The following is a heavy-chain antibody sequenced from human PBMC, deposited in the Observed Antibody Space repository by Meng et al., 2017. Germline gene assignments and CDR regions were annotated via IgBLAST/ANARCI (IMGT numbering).Heavy chain of an antibody. J-gene: IGHJ4*02. CDR2: INTNTGNP. CDR3: ARPRGLLRYFDWLETFTFDY. CDR1: GYTFTSYA. Sequence: ASVKVSCKASGYTFTSYAMHWVRQAPGQGLEGMGWINTNTGNPTYAQGFTGRFVFALDTSVSTAYLQISSLKAEDTAVYYCARPRGLLRYFDWLETFTFDYWGQGTLVTVSS. D-gene: IGHD3-9*01. V-gene: IGHV7-4-1*02.